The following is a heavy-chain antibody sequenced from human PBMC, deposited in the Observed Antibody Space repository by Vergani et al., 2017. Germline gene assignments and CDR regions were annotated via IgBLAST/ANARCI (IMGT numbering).Heavy chain of an antibody. CDR2: IYSTGST. D-gene: IGHD1-14*01. CDR1: GGSFNTYY. V-gene: IGHV4-59*08. CDR3: ARLISARIY. J-gene: IGHJ4*02. Sequence: QVQLQESGPGLVKPSQTLSLTCTVSGGSFNTYYWSWIRQSPGKGLEWIGYIYSTGSTNYNPSLNSRVTMSVDTSKNQFSLKLRSVTAADTAVYYCARLISARIYWGQGTLVTVSS.